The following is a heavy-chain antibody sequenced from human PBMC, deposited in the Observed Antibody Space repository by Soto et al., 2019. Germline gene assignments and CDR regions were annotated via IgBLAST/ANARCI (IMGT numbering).Heavy chain of an antibody. V-gene: IGHV2-5*02. CDR2: IFWDVDK. J-gene: IGHJ4*02. D-gene: IGHD2-2*01. Sequence: QITLKESGPALVRPTQTLTLTFSFSGFSLTTRGVAMGWIRQPPGKALEWLAVIFWDVDKWYSPSPRRRLTITEDTSKNQVVLTMSNMEPVDTATYYCGHRSRGYAYYFDQWGEGTLVTVSS. CDR3: GHRSRGYAYYFDQ. CDR1: GFSLTTRGVA.